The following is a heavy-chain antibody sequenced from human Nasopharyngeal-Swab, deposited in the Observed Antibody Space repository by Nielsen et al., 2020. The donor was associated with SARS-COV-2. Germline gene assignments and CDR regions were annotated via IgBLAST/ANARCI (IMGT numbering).Heavy chain of an antibody. CDR3: ARGLYDGSGLLDS. D-gene: IGHD3-22*01. CDR1: GDSINSHF. CDR2: ISYGGST. V-gene: IGHV4-59*11. J-gene: IGHJ5*01. Sequence: SETLSLTCTVSGDSINSHFWSWIRQPPGKGLDWIGYISYGGSTNYNPSLRSRVTISVDTSKSQFSLKLTSVIAADTAVYYCARGLYDGSGLLDSWGHGTLVTVSS.